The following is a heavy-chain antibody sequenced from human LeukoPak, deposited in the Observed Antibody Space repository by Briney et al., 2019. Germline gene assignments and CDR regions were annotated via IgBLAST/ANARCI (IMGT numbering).Heavy chain of an antibody. CDR1: GGSISSGGYY. CDR2: IYYSGST. Sequence: PSQTLSLTCTVSGGSISSGGYYWSWIRQHPGKGLEWLGYIYYSGSTYYNPSLKSRVTISVDTSKNQFSLKLSSVTAADTAVYYCASRTVTTEYFDYWGQGTLVTVSS. D-gene: IGHD4-17*01. J-gene: IGHJ4*02. V-gene: IGHV4-31*03. CDR3: ASRTVTTEYFDY.